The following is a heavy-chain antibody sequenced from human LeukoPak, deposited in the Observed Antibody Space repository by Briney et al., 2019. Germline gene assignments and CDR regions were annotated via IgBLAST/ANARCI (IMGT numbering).Heavy chain of an antibody. J-gene: IGHJ3*02. CDR2: IYYSGST. V-gene: IGHV4-31*03. CDR3: AREDPTDAFDI. Sequence: SQTLSLTFTVSGGSISSGGYYWSWIRQHPGKGLEWIGYIYYSGSTYYNPSLKSRVTISVDTSKNQFSLKLSSVTAADTAVYYCAREDPTDAFDIWGQGTMVTVSS. CDR1: GGSISSGGYY.